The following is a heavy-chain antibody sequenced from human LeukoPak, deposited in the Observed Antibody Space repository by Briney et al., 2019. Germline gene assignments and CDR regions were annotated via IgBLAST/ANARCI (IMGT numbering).Heavy chain of an antibody. J-gene: IGHJ4*02. Sequence: PGGSLRLSCAASGFTFSSYAMSWVRQAPGKGLEWVSVISGSGGNTDYADSVKGRFTISRDNSKNTLYLQMNSLRAEDTAVYYCAKDGMGYCSSTSCYGHDYWGQGTLVTVSS. D-gene: IGHD2-2*01. CDR2: ISGSGGNT. CDR3: AKDGMGYCSSTSCYGHDY. V-gene: IGHV3-23*01. CDR1: GFTFSSYA.